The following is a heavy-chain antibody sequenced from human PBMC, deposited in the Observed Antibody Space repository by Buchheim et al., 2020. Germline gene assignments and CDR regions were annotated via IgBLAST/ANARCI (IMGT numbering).Heavy chain of an antibody. CDR3: AKDGYSSSSGEDY. D-gene: IGHD6-13*01. CDR2: ISYDGSNK. Sequence: QVQLVESGGGVVQPGRSLRLSCAASGFTFSSYAMHWVRQAPGKGLEWVAVISYDGSNKYYADSVKGRFTISRDNSKNTLYLQMNSLRAEDTAVYYCAKDGYSSSSGEDYWGQGTL. V-gene: IGHV3-30-3*01. CDR1: GFTFSSYA. J-gene: IGHJ4*02.